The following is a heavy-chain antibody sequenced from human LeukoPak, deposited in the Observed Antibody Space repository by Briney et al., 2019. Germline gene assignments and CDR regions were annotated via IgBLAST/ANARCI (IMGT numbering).Heavy chain of an antibody. J-gene: IGHJ4*02. CDR1: GFTFSNAW. CDR2: IKSKTDGGTT. V-gene: IGHV3-15*01. D-gene: IGHD3-3*01. Sequence: GGSLRLSCAASGFTFSNAWMSWVRQAPGKGLEWVGRIKSKTDGGTTDYAAPVKGRFTISRDDSKNTLYLQMNSLRAEDTAVYYCARSSYYDFWSGQAYYFDYWGQGTLVTVSS. CDR3: ARSSYYDFWSGQAYYFDY.